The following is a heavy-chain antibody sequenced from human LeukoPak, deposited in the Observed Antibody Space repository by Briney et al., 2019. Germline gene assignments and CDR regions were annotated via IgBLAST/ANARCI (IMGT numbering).Heavy chain of an antibody. CDR1: GGSISSGGYY. Sequence: PSQTLSLTCTVSGGSISSGGYYWSWSRQHPGKGLEWIGYIYYSGSTYYNPSLKSRVTISVDTSKNQFSLKLSSVTAADTAVYYCARDGGAGYYYDSSAQYYYYYGMDVWGQGTTVTVSS. CDR3: ARDGGAGYYYDSSAQYYYYYGMDV. V-gene: IGHV4-31*03. J-gene: IGHJ6*02. D-gene: IGHD3-22*01. CDR2: IYYSGST.